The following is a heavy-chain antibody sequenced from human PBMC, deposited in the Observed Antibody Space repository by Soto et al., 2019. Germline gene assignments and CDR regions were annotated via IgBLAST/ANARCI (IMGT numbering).Heavy chain of an antibody. CDR1: GFSLTTSGVG. CDR2: IYWDDVK. CDR3: AHDSVGWYGFNY. D-gene: IGHD6-19*01. J-gene: IGHJ4*02. Sequence: QITLKESGPTLVKPTQTLTLACTFSGFSLTTSGVGVGWIRQPPGKALEWLALIYWDDVKRYSPSLKTRLTITKDSSKNQVVLTMTNMDPVDTATYYCAHDSVGWYGFNYWGQGTLVTGSS. V-gene: IGHV2-5*02.